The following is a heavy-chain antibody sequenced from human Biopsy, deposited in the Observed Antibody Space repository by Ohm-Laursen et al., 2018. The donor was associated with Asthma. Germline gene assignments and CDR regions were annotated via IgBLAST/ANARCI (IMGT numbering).Heavy chain of an antibody. J-gene: IGHJ4*02. V-gene: IGHV3-30*18. Sequence: SLRLSCAASGFPISNYGMHWVRQAPGKGLDWVAVISFDGSNKNYTDSVKGRFTIPRDNSRNTLHLQMNSLRAEDTAVYYCAKDVFPGWELRRGPDYWGQGTLVTVSS. D-gene: IGHD1-26*01. CDR2: ISFDGSNK. CDR1: GFPISNYG. CDR3: AKDVFPGWELRRGPDY.